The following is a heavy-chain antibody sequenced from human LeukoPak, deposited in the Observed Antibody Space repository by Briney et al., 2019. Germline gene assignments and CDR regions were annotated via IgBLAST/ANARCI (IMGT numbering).Heavy chain of an antibody. CDR3: ARDRGHSSFDY. CDR1: AFTFSSYW. J-gene: IGHJ4*02. D-gene: IGHD4-23*01. CDR2: IKEDGSEI. Sequence: GGSLRLSCEASAFTFSSYWMGWVRQAPGKGLEWVANIKEDGSEINYVDSVKGRFTISRDNAKNSLFLQMNSLRVEDTAVYYCARDRGHSSFDYWGQGTLVTVSS. V-gene: IGHV3-7*01.